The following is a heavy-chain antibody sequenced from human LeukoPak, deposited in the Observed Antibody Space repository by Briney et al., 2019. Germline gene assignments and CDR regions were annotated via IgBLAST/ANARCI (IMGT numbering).Heavy chain of an antibody. CDR2: INSDGIST. V-gene: IGHV3-74*01. D-gene: IGHD3-22*01. CDR3: ARDGNYYDSSGPADY. CDR1: RFTFSRYW. Sequence: PGGSLRLSCAASRFTFSRYWMHSIRQAPGRGLVWVSRINSDGISTSYADSVKGRFTISRYNAKNTLYLQMNSLRAEDTAVYYCARDGNYYDSSGPADYWGQGTLVTVSS. J-gene: IGHJ4*02.